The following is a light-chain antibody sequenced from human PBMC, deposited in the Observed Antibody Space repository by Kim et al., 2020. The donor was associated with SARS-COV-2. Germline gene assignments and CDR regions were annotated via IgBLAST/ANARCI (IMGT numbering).Light chain of an antibody. CDR1: NNGSKS. V-gene: IGLV3-21*04. CDR3: QVWDSSSDHWV. Sequence: APGKTARITCGGNNNGSKSVHWYQRRPGQAPVLVIYYDSDRPSGIPERFSGSNSGNTATLTISRVEAGDEADYYCQVWDSSSDHWVFGGGTQLTVL. CDR2: YDS. J-gene: IGLJ3*02.